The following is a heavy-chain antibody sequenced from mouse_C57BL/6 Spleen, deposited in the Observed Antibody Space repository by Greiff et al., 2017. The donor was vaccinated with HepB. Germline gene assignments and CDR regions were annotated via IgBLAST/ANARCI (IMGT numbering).Heavy chain of an antibody. CDR2: IYPGSGST. Sequence: QVQLQQPGAELVKPGASVKMSCKASGYTFTSYWITWVKQRPGQGLEWIGDIYPGSGSTNYNEKFKSKATLTVDPSSSTAYMQLSSLTSEDSAVYYCARGGYSNHVGEHAMDYWGQGTSVTVSS. V-gene: IGHV1-55*01. CDR1: GYTFTSYW. J-gene: IGHJ4*01. D-gene: IGHD2-5*01. CDR3: ARGGYSNHVGEHAMDY.